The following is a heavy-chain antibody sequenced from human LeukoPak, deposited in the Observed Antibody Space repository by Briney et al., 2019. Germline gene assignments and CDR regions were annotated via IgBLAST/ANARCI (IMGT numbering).Heavy chain of an antibody. CDR2: ISGSGGST. V-gene: IGHV3-23*01. CDR3: AKDLDSSGWYEDAFDI. D-gene: IGHD6-19*01. CDR1: GFTFSSYA. Sequence: GGSLRLSCAASGFTFSSYAMSWVRQAPGKGLEWVSAISGSGGSTYYADSVKGRFTISRDNSKNTLYLQMNSLRAEDTAVYYCAKDLDSSGWYEDAFDIWGQGTMVTVSS. J-gene: IGHJ3*02.